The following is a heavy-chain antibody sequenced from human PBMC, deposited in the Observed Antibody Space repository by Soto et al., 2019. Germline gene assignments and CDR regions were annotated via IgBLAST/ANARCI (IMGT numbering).Heavy chain of an antibody. J-gene: IGHJ4*01. V-gene: IGHV3-23*01. CDR1: GFTFSSYS. Sequence: TGGSLRLSCAASGFTFSSYSMSWVRQAPGKGLEWVSGFRTGGDDGTTYYADSVKGRFTISRDNSKNTLFLQMNSLRVEDTAIYYCSKKVNSGPGSQYFDYWGQGTLVTVSS. CDR3: SKKVNSGPGSQYFDY. D-gene: IGHD3-10*01. CDR2: FRTGGDDGTT.